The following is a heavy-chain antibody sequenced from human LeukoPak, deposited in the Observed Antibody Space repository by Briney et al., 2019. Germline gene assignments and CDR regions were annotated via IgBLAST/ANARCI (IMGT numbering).Heavy chain of an antibody. Sequence: GSSVKVSCKASGGTFSSYAISWVRQAPGQGLEWMVGIIPIFGTANYAQKFQGRVTITTDESTSTAYMELSSLRSEDTAVYYCARVPLSPYYDSSGYLDYWGQGTLVTVSS. CDR2: IIPIFGTA. CDR1: GGTFSSYA. CDR3: ARVPLSPYYDSSGYLDY. D-gene: IGHD3-22*01. V-gene: IGHV1-69*05. J-gene: IGHJ4*02.